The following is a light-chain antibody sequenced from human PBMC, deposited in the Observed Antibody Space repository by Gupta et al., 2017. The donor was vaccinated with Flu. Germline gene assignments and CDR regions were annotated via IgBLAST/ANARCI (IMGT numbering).Light chain of an antibody. Sequence: PATLSASVGDRVTLTCRASQGISNDLAWYQQNPGKAPKRLIYAASTTPTGLPSRFSGSGSGTEFTLTISIRQSEDFATYYCQQHNSYPRTFGQGTKVEIK. J-gene: IGKJ1*01. V-gene: IGKV1-17*01. CDR3: QQHNSYPRT. CDR2: AAS. CDR1: QGISND.